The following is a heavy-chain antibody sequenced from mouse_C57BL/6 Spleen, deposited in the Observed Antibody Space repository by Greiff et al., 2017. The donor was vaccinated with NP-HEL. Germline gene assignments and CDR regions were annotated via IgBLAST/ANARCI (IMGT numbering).Heavy chain of an antibody. V-gene: IGHV7-1*01. CDR2: SRNKANDYTT. Sequence: EVNVVESGGGLVQSGRSLRLSCATSGFTFSDFYMEWVRQAPGKGLEWIAASRNKANDYTTEYSASVKGRFSVSRDTSQSILYLQMNALRAEDTASYYCARDANYRGAMDYWGQGTSVTVSS. J-gene: IGHJ4*01. D-gene: IGHD2-1*01. CDR3: ARDANYRGAMDY. CDR1: GFTFSDFY.